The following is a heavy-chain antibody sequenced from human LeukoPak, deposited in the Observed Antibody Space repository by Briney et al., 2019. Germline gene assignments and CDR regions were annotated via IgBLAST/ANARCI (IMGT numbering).Heavy chain of an antibody. V-gene: IGHV5-51*01. CDR2: IYPGDSET. J-gene: IGHJ4*02. Sequence: GESLKISCKDSGHSSTSYWIGWVRQMPGKGLEWMGIIYPGDSETRYSPSFEGQVTISADKSISTAYLQWSSLKVSDTGIYYCARQSDYGDYIAYWGQGTLVTVSS. D-gene: IGHD4-17*01. CDR1: GHSSTSYW. CDR3: ARQSDYGDYIAY.